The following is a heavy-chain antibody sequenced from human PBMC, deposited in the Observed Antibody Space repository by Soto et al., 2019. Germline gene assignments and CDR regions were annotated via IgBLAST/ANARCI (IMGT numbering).Heavy chain of an antibody. CDR3: ARGIGYCSSTSCYPDFYYYYYGMDV. V-gene: IGHV1-69*06. Sequence: SVKVSCKASGGTFSSYAISWVRQAPGQGLEWMGGIIPIFGTANYAQKFQGRVTITADKSTSTAYMELSSLRSEDTAVYYCARGIGYCSSTSCYPDFYYYYYGMDVWGQGTTVTVSS. J-gene: IGHJ6*02. CDR2: IIPIFGTA. D-gene: IGHD2-2*03. CDR1: GGTFSSYA.